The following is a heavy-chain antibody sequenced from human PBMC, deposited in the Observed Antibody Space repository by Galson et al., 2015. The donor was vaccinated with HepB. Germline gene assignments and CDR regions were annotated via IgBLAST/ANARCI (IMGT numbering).Heavy chain of an antibody. J-gene: IGHJ4*02. CDR2: IYPGDSDT. Sequence: QSGAEVKKPGESLKISCKGSGYSFPNYWIGWVRQMPGKGLEWMGIIYPGDSDTRYSPSFQGQVTISADTSISTAYLRWSSLKASDTAMYYCSRPAGNTLSFDYWGQGTLVTVSS. V-gene: IGHV5-51*01. D-gene: IGHD1-7*01. CDR1: GYSFPNYW. CDR3: SRPAGNTLSFDY.